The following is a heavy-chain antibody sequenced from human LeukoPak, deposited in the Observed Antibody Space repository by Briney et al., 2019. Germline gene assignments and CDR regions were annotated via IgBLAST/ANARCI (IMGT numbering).Heavy chain of an antibody. Sequence: PSVKVSCKASGGTFSSYAISWVRQAPGQGLEWMGRIIPIFGTANYAQKFQGRVTITTDESTSTAYMELSSLRSEDTAVYYCAVEMATIILWDYFDCWGEGTVVTVSS. D-gene: IGHD5-24*01. V-gene: IGHV1-69*05. J-gene: IGHJ4*02. CDR2: IIPIFGTA. CDR1: GGTFSSYA. CDR3: AVEMATIILWDYFDC.